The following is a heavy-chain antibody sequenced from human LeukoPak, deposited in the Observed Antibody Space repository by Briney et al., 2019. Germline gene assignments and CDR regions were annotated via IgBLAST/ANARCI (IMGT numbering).Heavy chain of an antibody. J-gene: IGHJ3*02. CDR3: ARMAQDDAFDI. Sequence: ASVKVSCKASGYTFAGYYMHWVRQAPGQGLEWMGWINPNSGGTNYAQKFRGRVTMTRDTSISTAYMELSRLRSDDTAVYYCARMAQDDAFDIWGQGTMVTVSS. V-gene: IGHV1-2*02. D-gene: IGHD5-24*01. CDR2: INPNSGGT. CDR1: GYTFAGYY.